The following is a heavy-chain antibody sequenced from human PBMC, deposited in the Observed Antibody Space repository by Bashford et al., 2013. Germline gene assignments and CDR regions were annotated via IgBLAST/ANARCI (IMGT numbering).Heavy chain of an antibody. CDR2: IDWDNNK. V-gene: IGHV2-70*04. Sequence: SGPTLVKPTQTLTLTCTFSGFPITTPGLRVSWLRQPPGKALEWLARIDWDNNKSYSTSLKTRLTISKDTSKNQVVLTMTNMDPVDTATYYCARYSRAAYFDVWGPRDYGHRLL. CDR1: GFPITTPGLR. D-gene: IGHD2/OR15-2a*01. J-gene: IGHJ6*01. CDR3: ARYSRAAYFDV.